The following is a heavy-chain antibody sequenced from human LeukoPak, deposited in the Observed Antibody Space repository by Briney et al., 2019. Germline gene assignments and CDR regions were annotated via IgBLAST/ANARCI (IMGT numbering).Heavy chain of an antibody. D-gene: IGHD3-16*02. CDR1: GGSISSGGYY. CDR3: ARERANYDHVWGSYRYIDY. J-gene: IGHJ4*02. Sequence: SSETLSLTCTVSGGSISSGGYYWSWIRQHPGKGLEWIGYIYYSGSTYYNPSLKSRVTISVDTSKNQFSLKLSSVTAADTAVYDCARERANYDHVWGSYRYIDYWGKGTLVTVSS. CDR2: IYYSGST. V-gene: IGHV4-31*03.